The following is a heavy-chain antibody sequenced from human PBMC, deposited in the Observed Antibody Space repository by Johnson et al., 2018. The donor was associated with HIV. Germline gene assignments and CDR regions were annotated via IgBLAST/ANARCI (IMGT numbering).Heavy chain of an antibody. CDR3: AKVWTTVVTYDAFDI. Sequence: QVQLVESGGGVVQPGRSLRLSCAASGFTFNNYGMHCVRQAPGKGLEWVAVISFDGSNKYYADSVKGRFTISRDNSESTLYLQMNNVRADDTAGYYCAKVWTTVVTYDAFDIWGQGTMVTVFS. CDR2: ISFDGSNK. CDR1: GFTFNNYG. J-gene: IGHJ3*02. D-gene: IGHD4-23*01. V-gene: IGHV3-30*18.